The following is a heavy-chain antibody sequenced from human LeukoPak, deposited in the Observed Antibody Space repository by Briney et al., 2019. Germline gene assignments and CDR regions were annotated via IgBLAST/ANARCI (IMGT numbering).Heavy chain of an antibody. D-gene: IGHD3-3*01. CDR2: INPNSGST. J-gene: IGHJ4*02. CDR1: GYTFTRYY. CDR3: ARESDDFWSGYSPSY. V-gene: IGHV1-2*02. Sequence: GASVKVSFKASGYTFTRYYMHWVRQSAGQGPGWLGWINPNSGSTNYSQKFQSRVTMTRDTSISTAYMELSRLRSDDTAVYYCARESDDFWSGYSPSYWGQGALVTVSS.